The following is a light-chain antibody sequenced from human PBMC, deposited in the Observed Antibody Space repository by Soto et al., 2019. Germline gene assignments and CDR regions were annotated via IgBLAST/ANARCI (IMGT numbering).Light chain of an antibody. CDR2: DAS. Sequence: DIQMTQSPSTLSASVGDRVTITCRASQSISRWVAWYQQKPGKAPKLLIYDASSLESGVPSRFSGSGSGTEFTIIISSLQPHDFATYYCQQYNHYSTFGQGTKLEIK. V-gene: IGKV1-5*01. CDR3: QQYNHYST. CDR1: QSISRW. J-gene: IGKJ2*01.